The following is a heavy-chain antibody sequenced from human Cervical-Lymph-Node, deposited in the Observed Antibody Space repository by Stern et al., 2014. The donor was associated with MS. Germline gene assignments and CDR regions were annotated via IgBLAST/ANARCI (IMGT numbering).Heavy chain of an antibody. D-gene: IGHD3-3*01. V-gene: IGHV1-2*06. Sequence: QVQLVQSGAEVEKPGASVKVSCKASGYTFTDNYLHWVRQAPGQGLEWMGRINPNSGGFHYAQKFQGRVTMTRDTSGSTAYMEMARLRSDDTAVYYCARGGGITIFGMDLGMDVWGQGTTVTVSS. CDR3: ARGGGITIFGMDLGMDV. CDR1: GYTFTDNY. J-gene: IGHJ6*02. CDR2: INPNSGGF.